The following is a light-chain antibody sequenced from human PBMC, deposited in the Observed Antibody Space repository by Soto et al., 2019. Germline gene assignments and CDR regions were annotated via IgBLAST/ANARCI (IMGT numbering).Light chain of an antibody. V-gene: IGKV3-20*01. Sequence: EIVLTQSPGTLSLSPGERATLSCRASQSVSSSYLAWYQQKPGQAPRLLIYGASSSATGIPDRFSGSGSGKDFTLNISRVESEDFAVYYCQQYSSSLWTFGRGIKVEIK. J-gene: IGKJ1*01. CDR2: GAS. CDR1: QSVSSSY. CDR3: QQYSSSLWT.